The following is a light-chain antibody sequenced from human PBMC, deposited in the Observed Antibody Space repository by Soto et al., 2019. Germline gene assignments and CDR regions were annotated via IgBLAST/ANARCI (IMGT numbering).Light chain of an antibody. J-gene: IGKJ4*01. CDR3: QQRRHWPLT. CDR1: QSLSSD. V-gene: IGKV3-11*01. CDR2: DAS. Sequence: EIVLTQSPATLSLSPGERVTLSCRASQSLSSDLAWYQQKPGQAPRLLIYDASNRATGIPARFSGSGSGTDFTLTISSLEPGDFAVYYCQQRRHWPLTFGGGTVVEIK.